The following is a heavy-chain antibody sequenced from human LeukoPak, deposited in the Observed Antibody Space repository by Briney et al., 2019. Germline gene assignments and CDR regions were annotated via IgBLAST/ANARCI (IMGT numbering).Heavy chain of an antibody. CDR2: IYYSGST. CDR3: ASTYYDYVWGSYRIDY. V-gene: IGHV4-39*07. Sequence: ASETLSLTCTVSGGSISSSSYYWGWIRQPPGKGLEWIGSIYYSGSTYYNPSLKSRVTISVDTSKNQFSLKLSSVTAADTAVYYCASTYYDYVWGSYRIDYWGQGTLVTVSS. J-gene: IGHJ4*02. CDR1: GGSISSSSYY. D-gene: IGHD3-16*02.